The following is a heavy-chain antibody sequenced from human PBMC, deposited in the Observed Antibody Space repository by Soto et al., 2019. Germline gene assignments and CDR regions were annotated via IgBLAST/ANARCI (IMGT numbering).Heavy chain of an antibody. CDR2: IVVGSGNT. CDR3: AAGTTAPTIPAY. Sequence: SVKVSCKASGFTFTSXAVQWVRQARGQRLEWIGWIVVGSGNTNYAQKLQERVTITRDMSTSTAYMELSSLRSEDTAVYYCAAGTTAPTIPAYWGQGTLVTVSS. J-gene: IGHJ4*02. CDR1: GFTFTSXA. D-gene: IGHD4-4*01. V-gene: IGHV1-58*01.